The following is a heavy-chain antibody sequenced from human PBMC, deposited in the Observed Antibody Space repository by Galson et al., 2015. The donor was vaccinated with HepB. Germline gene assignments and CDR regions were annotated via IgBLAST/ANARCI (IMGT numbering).Heavy chain of an antibody. CDR2: IYSGGST. Sequence: SLRLSCAASGFTVSSNYMSWVRQAPGKGLEWVSVIYSGGSTYYADSVKGRFTISRDNSKNTLYLQMNSLRAEDTAVYYCARVYYDSSGYYYPTTNYFDYWGQGTLVTVSS. V-gene: IGHV3-53*01. J-gene: IGHJ4*02. D-gene: IGHD3-22*01. CDR3: ARVYYDSSGYYYPTTNYFDY. CDR1: GFTVSSNY.